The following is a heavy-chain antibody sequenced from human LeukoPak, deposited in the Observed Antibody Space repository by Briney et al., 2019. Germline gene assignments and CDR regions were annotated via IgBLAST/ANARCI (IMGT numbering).Heavy chain of an antibody. CDR2: IRGNGGTT. CDR1: GFTFSDYY. Sequence: GGSLRLSCAASGFTFSDYYMSWIRQAPGKGPEWVAAIRGNGGTTYYADSVKGRFTISRDNSKNRLYLQMSSLRAEDTAVYYCVKLTQSYYDSRSDYWGQGTLVTVSS. V-gene: IGHV3-23*01. CDR3: VKLTQSYYDSRSDY. D-gene: IGHD3-22*01. J-gene: IGHJ4*02.